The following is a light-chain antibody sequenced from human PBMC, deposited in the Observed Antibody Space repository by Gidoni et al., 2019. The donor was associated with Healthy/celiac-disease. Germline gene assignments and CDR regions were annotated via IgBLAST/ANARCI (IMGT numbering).Light chain of an antibody. V-gene: IGLV2-14*01. Sequence: QSALTQPASVSRSPGQSITISCTGTSSDVGGYNYVSWYQQHPGKAPKLMIDDVSNRPSGVSNRFSGSKSGNTASLTISGLQAEDEADYYCSSYTSSSTLAFYVFGTGTKVTVL. J-gene: IGLJ1*01. CDR3: SSYTSSSTLAFYV. CDR1: SSDVGGYNY. CDR2: DVS.